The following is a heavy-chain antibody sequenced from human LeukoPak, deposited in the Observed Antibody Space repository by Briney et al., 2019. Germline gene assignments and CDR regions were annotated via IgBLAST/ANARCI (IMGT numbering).Heavy chain of an antibody. CDR2: ISASGTTR. V-gene: IGHV3-48*02. CDR1: GLTFSGYS. J-gene: IGHJ4*02. Sequence: PGGSLRLSCSVSGLTFSGYSMNWVRQAPGKGPEWVSYISASGTTRYYVDSVKGRFTVSRDNAKNSLYLQMNSLRDEDTAVYYCALYYYDTSGYPSFDYWGQGTLVTVSS. D-gene: IGHD3-22*01. CDR3: ALYYYDTSGYPSFDY.